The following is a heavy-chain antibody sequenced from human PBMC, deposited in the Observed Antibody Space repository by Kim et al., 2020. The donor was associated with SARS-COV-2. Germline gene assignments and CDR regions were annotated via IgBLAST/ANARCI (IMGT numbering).Heavy chain of an antibody. J-gene: IGHJ4*02. CDR1: GYTFTGYY. Sequence: ASVKVSCKASGYTFTGYYMHWVRQAPGQGLEWMGRINPNSGGTNYAQKFQGRVTMTRDTSISTAYMELSRLRSDDTAVYYCARALSSSQDFDYWGQGTLVTVSS. D-gene: IGHD6-6*01. CDR3: ARALSSSQDFDY. V-gene: IGHV1-2*06. CDR2: INPNSGGT.